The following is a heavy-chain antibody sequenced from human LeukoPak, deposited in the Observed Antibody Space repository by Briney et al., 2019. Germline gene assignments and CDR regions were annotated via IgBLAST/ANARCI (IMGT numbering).Heavy chain of an antibody. CDR1: GGTFRSYP. CDR2: IIPIFGTA. CDR3: ARPSNYYGSGSPSYYYGMDV. D-gene: IGHD3-10*01. V-gene: IGHV1-69*13. J-gene: IGHJ6*02. Sequence: ASVTLSCKASGGTFRSYPISWVRQAPGQGLEWMGGIIPIFGTANYAQKFQGRVTITADESTSTDYMELSSLRSEDTGVYYCARPSNYYGSGSPSYYYGMDVWGQGNTVTVSS.